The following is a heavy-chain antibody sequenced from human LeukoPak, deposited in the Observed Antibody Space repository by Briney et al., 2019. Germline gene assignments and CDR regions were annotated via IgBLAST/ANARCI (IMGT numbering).Heavy chain of an antibody. CDR1: GFTFSSYA. D-gene: IGHD5-18*01. V-gene: IGHV3-23*01. CDR3: ARDPRYSYGLNY. Sequence: PGGSLRLSCAASGFTFSSYAMSWVRQAPGKGLEWVSAISGSGGSTYYADSVKGRFTISRDNSKNTLYLQMNSLRAEDTAVYYCARDPRYSYGLNYWGQGTLVTVSS. J-gene: IGHJ4*02. CDR2: ISGSGGST.